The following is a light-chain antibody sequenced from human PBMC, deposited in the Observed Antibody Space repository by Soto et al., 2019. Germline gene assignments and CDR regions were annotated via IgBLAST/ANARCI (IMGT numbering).Light chain of an antibody. CDR3: QQYNSYPLT. Sequence: DIQMTQSPSTLSASVGDRVTITCRASQSISSWLAWYQQKPGKAPNLLIYKASSLESGVPSRFSGSGSGTEFTLTLRSLQPDDFATYYCQQYNSYPLTFGQGTKVEIK. V-gene: IGKV1-5*03. CDR2: KAS. J-gene: IGKJ1*01. CDR1: QSISSW.